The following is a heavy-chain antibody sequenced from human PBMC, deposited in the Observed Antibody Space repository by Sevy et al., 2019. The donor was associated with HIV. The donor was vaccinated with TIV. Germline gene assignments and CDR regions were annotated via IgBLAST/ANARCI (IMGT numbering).Heavy chain of an antibody. Sequence: SETLSLTCTVSGGSISSGNHYWSWIRQPPGKGLEWIGYIHYSGNTYYNPSLKSRISISVDTSKNQFSLKLSSVTAADTAVYYCAREGATWFDPWGQGTLVTVSS. CDR3: AREGATWFDP. CDR2: IHYSGNT. V-gene: IGHV4-30-4*01. J-gene: IGHJ5*02. D-gene: IGHD3-16*01. CDR1: GGSISSGNHY.